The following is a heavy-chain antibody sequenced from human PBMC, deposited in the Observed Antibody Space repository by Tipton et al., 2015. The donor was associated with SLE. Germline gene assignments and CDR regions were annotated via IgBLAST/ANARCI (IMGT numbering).Heavy chain of an antibody. Sequence: QLVQSGAEVKKPGESLKISCKASGYSFATYWIGWVRQMPGKGLEWLGIVYPSDSDTRYSPSFQGQVTISADKSISTAYLQWTSLKASDTAMYYCARRATYCGGDCFNFDYWGQGTLVTVSS. D-gene: IGHD2-21*01. CDR3: ARRATYCGGDCFNFDY. J-gene: IGHJ4*02. CDR1: GYSFATYW. V-gene: IGHV5-51*03. CDR2: VYPSDSDT.